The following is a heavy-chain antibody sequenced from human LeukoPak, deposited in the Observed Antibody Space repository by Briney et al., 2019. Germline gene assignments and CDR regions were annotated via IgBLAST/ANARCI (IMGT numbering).Heavy chain of an antibody. Sequence: GGSLRLSCAASGFTFSSYSMNWVRQAPGKGLEWVGRIRSKTDGGTTDYAAPAKGRFTISRDDSKNTLYLQMSSLKTEDTAVYYCNTGGTLRLSGGFDFWGQGILVIVSS. J-gene: IGHJ4*02. CDR2: IRSKTDGGTT. CDR3: NTGGTLRLSGGFDF. CDR1: GFTFSSYS. V-gene: IGHV3-15*07. D-gene: IGHD5-12*01.